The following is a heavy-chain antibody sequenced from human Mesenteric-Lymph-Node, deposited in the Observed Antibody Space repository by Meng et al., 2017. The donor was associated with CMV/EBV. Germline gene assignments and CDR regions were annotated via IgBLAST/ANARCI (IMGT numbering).Heavy chain of an antibody. D-gene: IGHD2-15*01. Sequence: RSTWWSGVRQPPGKGLEWIGEIYHTGSINYNPSLRSRVTISIDKSRNQFSLNLTPVTAADTAVYYCATGQTDCDRTICQWWLGRFDRWGQGTLVTVSS. J-gene: IGHJ4*02. CDR2: IYHTGSI. CDR3: ATGQTDCDRTICQWWLGRFDR. CDR1: RSTW. V-gene: IGHV4-4*02.